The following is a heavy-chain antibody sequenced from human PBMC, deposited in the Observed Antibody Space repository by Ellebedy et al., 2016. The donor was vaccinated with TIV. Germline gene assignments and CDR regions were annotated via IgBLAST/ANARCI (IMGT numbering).Heavy chain of an antibody. CDR3: ARREAVAPTVAGYKYNGLDV. J-gene: IGHJ6*02. Sequence: PGGSLRLSCAASGFTFSSYAMSWVRQAPGKGLEVISYISSSGTTMSYAASVKGRFTISRDNANTSLYLQMNSLRADDTAVYYCARREAVAPTVAGYKYNGLDVWGQGTAVSVSS. CDR2: ISSSGTTM. V-gene: IGHV3-48*04. D-gene: IGHD2-2*01. CDR1: GFTFSSYA.